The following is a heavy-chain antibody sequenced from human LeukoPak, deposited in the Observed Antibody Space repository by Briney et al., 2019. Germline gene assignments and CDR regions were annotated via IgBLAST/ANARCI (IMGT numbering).Heavy chain of an antibody. D-gene: IGHD4-17*01. CDR3: ARLGDYGDDYYYGIDV. J-gene: IGHJ6*02. CDR1: GGSISSYY. CDR2: IYYSGST. V-gene: IGHV4-59*01. Sequence: SETLSLTCTVSGGSISSYYWSWIRQPPGKGLEWIGYIYYSGSTNYNPSLKSRVTISVDTSKNQFSLKLSSVTAADTAVYYCARLGDYGDDYYYGIDVCGQGTTVTVSS.